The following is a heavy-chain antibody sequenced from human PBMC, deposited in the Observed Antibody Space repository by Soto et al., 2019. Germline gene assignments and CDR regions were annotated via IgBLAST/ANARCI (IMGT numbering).Heavy chain of an antibody. D-gene: IGHD3-10*01. J-gene: IGHJ4*02. CDR2: IKNDGSEQ. CDR1: GFTFSTHY. V-gene: IGHV3-7*03. Sequence: QPGGSLRLSCAASGFTFSTHYMTWVRQAPGKGLEWVASIKNDGSEQYYVDSVKGRFTISRDNAKNSLYLQMNSLRAGDTALYYCSRENWFQDYWGQGTRVTVSS. CDR3: SRENWFQDY.